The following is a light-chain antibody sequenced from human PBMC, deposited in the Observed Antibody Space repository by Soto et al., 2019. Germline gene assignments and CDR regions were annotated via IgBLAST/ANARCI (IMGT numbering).Light chain of an antibody. CDR1: SSNIGSNY. CDR2: RND. V-gene: IGLV1-47*01. Sequence: QLVLTQPPSVSGTPGQRVTISCSGSSSNIGSNYVYWYQQLPGTAPKLLIYRNDQRRSGVPARFSGSKSGTSVSLAISGLRSDDEADYYCAAWDDNLSGVLFGGGTKLTVL. CDR3: AAWDDNLSGVL. J-gene: IGLJ2*01.